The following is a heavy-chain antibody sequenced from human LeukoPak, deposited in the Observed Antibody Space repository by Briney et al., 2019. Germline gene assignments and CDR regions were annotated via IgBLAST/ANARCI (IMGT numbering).Heavy chain of an antibody. V-gene: IGHV1-8*01. D-gene: IGHD6-19*01. CDR3: ARFPLGRSSGWSPVRRTPPEYFDY. J-gene: IGHJ4*02. CDR2: MNPNSGNT. Sequence: GASVKVSCKASGYTFTSYDINWVRQATGQGLEWMGWMNPNSGNTGYAQKFQGRVTMTRNTSISTAYMELSSLRSEDTAVYYCARFPLGRSSGWSPVRRTPPEYFDYWGQGTLVTVSS. CDR1: GYTFTSYD.